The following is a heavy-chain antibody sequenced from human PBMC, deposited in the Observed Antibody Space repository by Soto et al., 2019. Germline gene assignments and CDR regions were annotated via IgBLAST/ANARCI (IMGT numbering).Heavy chain of an antibody. D-gene: IGHD3-22*01. CDR2: MNMDGSRT. V-gene: IGHV3-74*01. CDR1: GFTFSIYW. Sequence: EVQLVESGGGLAQPGGSLRLSCAASGFTFSIYWMHWVRQAPGKGLVWVSRMNMDGSRTSYADFAKGRFTISRDDAKSTVYLQMSNLRAEDTAVYYCVRVDGERYDGHGYLGRHWGQGTLVTVSS. CDR3: VRVDGERYDGHGYLGRH. J-gene: IGHJ4*02.